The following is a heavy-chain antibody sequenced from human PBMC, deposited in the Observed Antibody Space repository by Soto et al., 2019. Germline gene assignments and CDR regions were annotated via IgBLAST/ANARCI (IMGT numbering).Heavy chain of an antibody. CDR3: ARFRAPRRQLISMSFHL. V-gene: IGHV5-51*01. CDR2: IYPGDSDI. D-gene: IGHD6-13*01. Sequence: PGESLKISCKASGYDFTNYWIAWVRQTPGRGLEWMGMIYPGDSDIRYNPSFRGRVTISADKSITSAFVQWDSLKAPDSAIYYCARFRAPRRQLISMSFHLWGLGTLVTVSS. J-gene: IGHJ4*03. CDR1: GYDFTNYW.